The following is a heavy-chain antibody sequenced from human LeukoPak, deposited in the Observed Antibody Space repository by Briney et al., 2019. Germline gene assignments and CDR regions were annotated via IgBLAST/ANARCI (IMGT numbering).Heavy chain of an antibody. Sequence: GGSLRLSCAASGFTFSSYWMPWVRQAPGKGLVWVSHINTDGSSTSYADSVKGRFTISRDNAKNTVYLQMNSLRAEDTAVYYCARDMDDSSGYAFDYWGQGTLGTVSS. V-gene: IGHV3-74*01. CDR3: ARDMDDSSGYAFDY. CDR2: INTDGSST. CDR1: GFTFSSYW. J-gene: IGHJ4*02. D-gene: IGHD3-22*01.